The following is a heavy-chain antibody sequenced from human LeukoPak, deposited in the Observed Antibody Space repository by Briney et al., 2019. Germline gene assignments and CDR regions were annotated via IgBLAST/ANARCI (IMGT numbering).Heavy chain of an antibody. D-gene: IGHD6-6*01. CDR1: GFTFSSYS. CDR3: ARDTEYSSSSFILYYYGMDV. J-gene: IGHJ6*02. V-gene: IGHV3-21*01. Sequence: GGSLRLSGAASGFTFSSYSMNWVRQAPGKGLEWVSSISSSSSYIYYADSVKGRFTISRDNAKNSLYLQLNSLRAEDTAVYYCARDTEYSSSSFILYYYGMDVWGQGTTVTVSS. CDR2: ISSSSSYI.